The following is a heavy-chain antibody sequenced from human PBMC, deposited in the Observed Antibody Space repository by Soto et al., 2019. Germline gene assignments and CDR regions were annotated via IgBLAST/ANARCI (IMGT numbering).Heavy chain of an antibody. CDR3: ARGVECDGRTWLEP. CDR1: GLRFYIYE. Sequence: LSRAASGLRFYIYEMTWARQAPGKGLQWVSYISSSGRSIYADSVKGRFTISRDNAKNLLYLQMNSLRAEDTAVYYCARGVECDGRTWLEPWGQGALVTV. CDR2: ISSSGRSI. J-gene: IGHJ5*02. V-gene: IGHV3-48*03. D-gene: IGHD4-17*01.